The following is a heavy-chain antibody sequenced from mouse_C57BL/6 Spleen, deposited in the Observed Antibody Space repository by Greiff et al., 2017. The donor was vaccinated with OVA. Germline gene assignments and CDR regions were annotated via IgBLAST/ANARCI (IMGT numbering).Heavy chain of an antibody. CDR2: ISSGGEYI. CDR1: GFTFSSYA. Sequence: EVQRVESGEGLVKPGGSLKLSCAASGFTFSSYAMSWVRQTPEKRLEWVAYISSGGEYIYYADNGKGRFTISRDNARNTLYLQMSRLKSEDTAMYYCTRSFPYAMDYWGQGTSVTVSS. CDR3: TRSFPYAMDY. V-gene: IGHV5-9-1*02. J-gene: IGHJ4*01.